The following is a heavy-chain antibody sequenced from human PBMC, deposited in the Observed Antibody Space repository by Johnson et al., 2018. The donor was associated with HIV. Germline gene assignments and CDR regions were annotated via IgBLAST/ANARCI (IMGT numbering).Heavy chain of an antibody. J-gene: IGHJ3*02. V-gene: IGHV3-66*01. Sequence: VQLVESGGGLVQPGGSLRLSCEASGFTVRSNYISWVRQAPGKGLEWVSVIYSGGDTYYADSMRGRLTISRDNSKNTGYLQMNSLRAEDTAVYYCARAEPWDRRHYAFDIWGQGTVVTVSS. CDR2: IYSGGDT. D-gene: IGHD1-1*01. CDR3: ARAEPWDRRHYAFDI. CDR1: GFTVRSNY.